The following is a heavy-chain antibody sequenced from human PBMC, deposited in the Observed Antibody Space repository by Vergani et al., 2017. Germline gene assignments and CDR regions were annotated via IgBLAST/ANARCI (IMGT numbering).Heavy chain of an antibody. CDR3: ALARRRGYYDSSGSPYYYGMDV. CDR2: ISYDGSNK. J-gene: IGHJ6*02. D-gene: IGHD3-22*01. V-gene: IGHV3-30*03. Sequence: QVQLVESGGGVVQPGRSLRLSCAASGFTFSSYGMHWVRQAPGKGLEWVAVISYDGSNKYYADSVKGRFTISRDNSKNTLYLQMNSLRAEDTAVYYCALARRRGYYDSSGSPYYYGMDVWGQ. CDR1: GFTFSSYG.